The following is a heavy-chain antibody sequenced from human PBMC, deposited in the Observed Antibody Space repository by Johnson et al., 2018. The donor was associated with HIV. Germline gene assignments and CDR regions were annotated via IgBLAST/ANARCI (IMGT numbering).Heavy chain of an antibody. V-gene: IGHV3-7*04. Sequence: VQLVESGGGVVQPGRSLRLSCVASRFTFSSYALHWVRQAPGKGLEWVANIKHDGSEKYYVGSVRGRFTISRDNAKNSLYLQMNSLRAEDTAVYYCARGVMTFDAFDIWGQGTMVTVSS. D-gene: IGHD2-21*01. J-gene: IGHJ3*02. CDR2: IKHDGSEK. CDR1: RFTFSSYA. CDR3: ARGVMTFDAFDI.